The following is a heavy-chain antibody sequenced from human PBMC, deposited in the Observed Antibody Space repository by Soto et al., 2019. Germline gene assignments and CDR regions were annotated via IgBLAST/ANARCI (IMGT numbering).Heavy chain of an antibody. CDR3: ASDCGRRRRCENWFDP. J-gene: IGHJ5*02. CDR2: ISAYNGNT. V-gene: IGHV1-18*01. D-gene: IGHD1-26*01. CDR1: GYTFTSYG. Sequence: QVQLVQSGAEVKKPGASVKVSCKASGYTFTSYGISWVRQAPGQGLEWMGWISAYNGNTNYGKKLQGRVNMTTDTATSKDYIDLSSLISDNTASDYGASDCGRRRRCENWFDPWRQGTLVTDAS.